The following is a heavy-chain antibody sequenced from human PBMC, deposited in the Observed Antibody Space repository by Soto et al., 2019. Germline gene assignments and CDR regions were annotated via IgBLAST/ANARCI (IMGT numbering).Heavy chain of an antibody. J-gene: IGHJ4*02. CDR1: GYTFTSYG. CDR2: ISAYNGNT. V-gene: IGHV1-18*01. Sequence: ASVKVSCKASGYTFTSYGISWVRQAPGQGLEWMGWISAYNGNTNYAQKLQGRVTMTTDTSTSTAYMELRSLRSDDTAVYSCARNSRFRYSSSWFLVDFDYWRRGTLVTVSS. D-gene: IGHD6-13*01. CDR3: ARNSRFRYSSSWFLVDFDY.